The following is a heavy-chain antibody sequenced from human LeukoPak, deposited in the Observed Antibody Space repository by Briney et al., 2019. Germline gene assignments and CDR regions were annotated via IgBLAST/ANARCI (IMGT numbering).Heavy chain of an antibody. J-gene: IGHJ4*02. CDR3: ARGVWDSSGYYSFDY. D-gene: IGHD3-22*01. CDR1: GGSISSYY. CDR2: IYTSGST. V-gene: IGHV4-4*07. Sequence: SETLSLTCTVSGGSISSYYWSWIRQPAGKGLEWIGRIYTSGSTNYNPSLKSRATISVDKSKNQFSLKLSSVTAADTAVYYCARGVWDSSGYYSFDYWGQGTLVTVSS.